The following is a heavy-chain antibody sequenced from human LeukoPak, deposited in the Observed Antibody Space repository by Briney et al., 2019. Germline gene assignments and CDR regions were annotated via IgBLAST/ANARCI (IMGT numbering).Heavy chain of an antibody. V-gene: IGHV4-34*01. CDR3: ARGLLWFGEFTFDY. D-gene: IGHD3-10*01. J-gene: IGHJ4*02. Sequence: TSETLSLTCAVYGGSFSGYYWSWIRQPPGKGLEWIGEINHSGGTNYNPSLKSRVTISVDTSKNQFSLKLSSVTAADTAVYYCARGLLWFGEFTFDYWGQGTLVTVSS. CDR1: GGSFSGYY. CDR2: INHSGGT.